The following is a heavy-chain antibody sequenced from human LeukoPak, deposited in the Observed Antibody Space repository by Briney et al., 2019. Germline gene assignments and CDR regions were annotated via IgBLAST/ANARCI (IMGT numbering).Heavy chain of an antibody. CDR1: GGSISSGGYY. Sequence: SQTLSLTCTVSGGSISSGGYYWSWIRQHPGQGLEWIGYIYYSGSTYYNPSLKSRVTISVDTFKNQFSLKLSSVTAADTAVYYCASLLISSGDYWGQGTLVTVSS. CDR3: ASLLISSGDY. J-gene: IGHJ4*02. V-gene: IGHV4-31*03. D-gene: IGHD6-25*01. CDR2: IYYSGST.